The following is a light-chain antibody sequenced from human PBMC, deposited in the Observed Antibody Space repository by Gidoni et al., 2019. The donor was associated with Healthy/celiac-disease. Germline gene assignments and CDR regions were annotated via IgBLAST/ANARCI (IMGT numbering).Light chain of an antibody. CDR1: QSVISY. CDR3: QQRSNWPPT. V-gene: IGKV3-11*01. CDR2: DAS. Sequence: EIVLTQSPATLSLSPGERATLSCRASQSVISYLAWYQQKPGQAPRLLISDASNRATGIPARFSGSGSGTDFTLTIISLDPEDFAVYYCQQRSNWPPTFXQXTKVEIK. J-gene: IGKJ1*01.